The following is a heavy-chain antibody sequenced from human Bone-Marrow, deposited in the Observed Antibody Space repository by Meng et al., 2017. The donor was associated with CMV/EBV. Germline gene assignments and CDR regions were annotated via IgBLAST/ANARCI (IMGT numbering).Heavy chain of an antibody. V-gene: IGHV3-48*04. D-gene: IGHD3-3*01. Sequence: GESLKISCAASGFTFSSYSMNWVRQAPGKGLEWVSYISSSSSTIYYADSVKGRFTISRDNAKNSLHLQMNSLTAEDTAVYYCARGGWDYDFWSGYHGGMDVWGQGTTVTVSS. J-gene: IGHJ6*02. CDR2: ISSSSSTI. CDR3: ARGGWDYDFWSGYHGGMDV. CDR1: GFTFSSYS.